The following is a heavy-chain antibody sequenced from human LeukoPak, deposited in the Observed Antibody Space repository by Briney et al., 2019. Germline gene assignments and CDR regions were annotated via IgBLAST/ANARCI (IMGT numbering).Heavy chain of an antibody. CDR3: ARGEGITMIVVVTPGEYDY. J-gene: IGHJ4*02. CDR1: GFTFSSYN. D-gene: IGHD3-22*01. Sequence: GGSLRLSCATSGFTFSSYNMNWVRQAPGKGLEWVSSISSSSSYIYYADSVKRRFIITRDNAKNSLYLQMNSLRAEDTAVYYCARGEGITMIVVVTPGEYDYWGQGTLVTVSS. CDR2: ISSSSSYI. V-gene: IGHV3-21*01.